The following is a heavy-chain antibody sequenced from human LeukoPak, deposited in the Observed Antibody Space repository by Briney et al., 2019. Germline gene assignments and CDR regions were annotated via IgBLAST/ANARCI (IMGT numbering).Heavy chain of an antibody. CDR3: AREYCTTNNCYNWGLGY. CDR2: IASNGGNK. Sequence: GGSLRLSCAASGFSFSTYTMRWVRQAPGKGLEYVPGIASNGGNKDYANSVKGRFTISRDSSKNTVYLQMGSLRAEDMAVYYCAREYCTTNNCYNWGLGYWGQGTLVTVSS. D-gene: IGHD2-2*02. J-gene: IGHJ4*02. CDR1: GFSFSTYT. V-gene: IGHV3-64*01.